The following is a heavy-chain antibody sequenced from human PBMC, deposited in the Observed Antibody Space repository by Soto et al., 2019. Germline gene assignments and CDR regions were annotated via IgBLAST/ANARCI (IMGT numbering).Heavy chain of an antibody. CDR1: GGSISSYY. V-gene: IGHV4-59*01. J-gene: IGHJ4*02. CDR2: IYYSGST. Sequence: SETLSLTCTVSGGSISSYYWSWIRQPPGKGLEWIGYIYYSGSTNYNPSLKSRVTISVDTSKNQFSLKLSSVAAADTAVYYCARGSYRRAFDYWGQGTLVTVSS. CDR3: ARGSYRRAFDY. D-gene: IGHD5-18*01.